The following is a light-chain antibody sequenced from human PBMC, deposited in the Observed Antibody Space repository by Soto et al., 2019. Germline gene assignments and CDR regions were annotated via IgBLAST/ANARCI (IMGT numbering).Light chain of an antibody. V-gene: IGLV2-11*01. CDR3: CSYAGSPYV. Sequence: QSVLTQPRSVSGSPGQSVTLSCPGTSSDVGRYNYVSWYQHHPGKAPKLMIYDVSTRPSGVPDRFSGSKSGTTASLTISGLQAEDEADYYCCSYAGSPYVFGTGTKVTVL. CDR1: SSDVGRYNY. CDR2: DVS. J-gene: IGLJ1*01.